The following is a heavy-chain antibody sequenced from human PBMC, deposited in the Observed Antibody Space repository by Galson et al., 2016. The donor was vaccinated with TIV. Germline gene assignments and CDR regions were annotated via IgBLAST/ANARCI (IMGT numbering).Heavy chain of an antibody. V-gene: IGHV1-18*01. CDR2: ISAYNGHT. CDR3: ARDRSNPLQGLSLDS. J-gene: IGHJ4*02. Sequence: SVKVSCKASGYTFSNSGITWVRQAPGQGLEWLGWISAYNGHTNYAQKVQGRVTMTTDTSTSTAYMELRSLTSDDTAVYYCARDRSNPLQGLSLDSWGQGTLVTVSS. D-gene: IGHD4-11*01. CDR1: GYTFSNSG.